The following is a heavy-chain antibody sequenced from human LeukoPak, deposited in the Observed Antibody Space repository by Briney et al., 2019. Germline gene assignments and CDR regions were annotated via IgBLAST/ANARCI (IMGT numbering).Heavy chain of an antibody. D-gene: IGHD1-26*01. CDR2: ISDDSSST. V-gene: IGHV3-23*01. J-gene: IGHJ4*02. CDR1: GFTFRSYE. CDR3: AKGSGLDY. Sequence: GGSLRLSCAASGFTFRSYEMNWVRQAPGKGLDWVSSISDDSSSTYSADSVKGRFTVSRDNSRNTLYLQMNSLRAEDTAVYYCAKGSGLDYWGRGTLVTVSS.